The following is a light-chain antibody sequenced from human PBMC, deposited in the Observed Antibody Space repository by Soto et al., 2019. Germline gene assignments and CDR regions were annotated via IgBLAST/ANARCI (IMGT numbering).Light chain of an antibody. CDR1: QTISTL. CDR3: QQYSTYPWT. J-gene: IGKJ1*01. Sequence: DIQVAQSPSTLSASVGDRVTITCRASQTISTLLAWYQQRPGKAPNLLIYKASSLESGVPSRFSGSGSGTEFTLTISSLQPDDFATYFCQQYSTYPWTFGQGTK. CDR2: KAS. V-gene: IGKV1-5*03.